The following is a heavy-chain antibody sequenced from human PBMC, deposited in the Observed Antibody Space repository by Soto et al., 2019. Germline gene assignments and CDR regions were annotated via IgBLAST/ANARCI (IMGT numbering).Heavy chain of an antibody. CDR2: FCYSGGT. J-gene: IGHJ6*02. Sequence: SETLSLTCTVSGASVRSGSYSWSWIRQPPGKGLEWIAYFCYSGGTNYNPSLKSRVAMSADTSTNQFSLTLSSVTAADTAVYYCVRQGIGVLHGLVDVWGQGTTVTVSS. D-gene: IGHD1-26*01. V-gene: IGHV4-61*01. CDR3: VRQGIGVLHGLVDV. CDR1: GASVRSGSYS.